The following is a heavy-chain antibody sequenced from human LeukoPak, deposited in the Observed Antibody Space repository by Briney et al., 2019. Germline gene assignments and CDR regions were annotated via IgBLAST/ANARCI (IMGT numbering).Heavy chain of an antibody. CDR1: GHTFTGYY. CDR2: INPNSGGT. D-gene: IGHD6-19*01. J-gene: IGHJ4*02. CDR3: ARDMSEQWLAYFDY. Sequence: TSLKVSCKASGHTFTGYYMHWVRHAPGPGLEWIGWINPNSGGTNYAQKFQGRVTMTRDTSISTAYMELSRLRSDDTAVYYCARDMSEQWLAYFDYWGQGTLVTVSS. V-gene: IGHV1-2*02.